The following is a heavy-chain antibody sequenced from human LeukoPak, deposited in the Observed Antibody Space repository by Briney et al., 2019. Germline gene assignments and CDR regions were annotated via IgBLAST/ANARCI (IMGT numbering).Heavy chain of an antibody. D-gene: IGHD6-19*01. Sequence: PSETLSLTCAVYGGSFSGYYWSWIRQPPGKGLEWIGEINHSGSTNYNPSLKSRVTISVDTSKNQFSLKLSSVTAADTAVYYCARGRGSGWYTVRYFQHWGQGTLVTVSS. CDR3: ARGRGSGWYTVRYFQH. CDR2: INHSGST. CDR1: GGSFSGYY. J-gene: IGHJ1*01. V-gene: IGHV4-34*01.